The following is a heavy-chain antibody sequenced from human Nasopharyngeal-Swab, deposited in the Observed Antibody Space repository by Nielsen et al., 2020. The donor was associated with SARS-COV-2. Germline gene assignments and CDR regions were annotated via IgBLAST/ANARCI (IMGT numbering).Heavy chain of an antibody. J-gene: IGHJ4*02. CDR2: IIPILGIA. CDR1: GGTFSSYA. CDR3: ARWGRTDGGNPRYFDY. Sequence: SVKVSCKASGGTFSSYAISWLRQAPGQGLEWMGRIIPILGIANYAQKFQGRVTITADKSTSTAYMELSSLRSEDTAVYYCARWGRTDGGNPRYFDYWGQGTLVTVSS. D-gene: IGHD4-23*01. V-gene: IGHV1-69*04.